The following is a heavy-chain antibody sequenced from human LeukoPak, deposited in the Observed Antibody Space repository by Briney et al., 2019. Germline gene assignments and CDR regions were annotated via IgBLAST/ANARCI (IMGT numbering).Heavy chain of an antibody. D-gene: IGHD5-18*01. CDR2: ISGGDRKS. Sequence: GSLSLPSAASGFIVTKLATSWVRQATATGMHWVADISGGDRKSEYAASVTGRFTISRENYQITVSLQMNSLRVEDTGIYYCAKNCMVKRYIDSWGQGTQVTVSS. V-gene: IGHV3-23*01. CDR1: GFIVTKLA. J-gene: IGHJ4*02. CDR3: AKNCMVKRYIDS.